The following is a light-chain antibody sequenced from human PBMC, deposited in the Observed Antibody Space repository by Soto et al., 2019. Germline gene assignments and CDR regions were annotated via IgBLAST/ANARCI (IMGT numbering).Light chain of an antibody. CDR2: KIS. V-gene: IGKV2-24*01. CDR1: QSLVYSDGNTY. CDR3: MQATQFPFT. J-gene: IGKJ2*01. Sequence: DIVMTQTPLSSPVTLGQPASISCRSSQSLVYSDGNTYLSWPHQRPGQPPRLLIYKISNRLSGVPDRFSGSGAGTDFTLKISRVEAEDVGVYYCMQATQFPFTFGQGTKLEIK.